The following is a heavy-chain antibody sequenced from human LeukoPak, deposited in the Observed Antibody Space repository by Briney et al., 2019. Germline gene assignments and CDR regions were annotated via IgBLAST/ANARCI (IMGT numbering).Heavy chain of an antibody. J-gene: IGHJ4*02. CDR3: AREVATKNYFDY. Sequence: SQTLSLTCTVSGGSISSGSYYWNWIRQPPGKGLEWIGYIYYSGSTNYNPSLKSRVTISVDTSKNQFSLKLSSVTAADTAVYYCAREVATKNYFDYWGQGTLVTVSS. CDR2: IYYSGST. D-gene: IGHD5-12*01. V-gene: IGHV4-61*01. CDR1: GGSISSGSYY.